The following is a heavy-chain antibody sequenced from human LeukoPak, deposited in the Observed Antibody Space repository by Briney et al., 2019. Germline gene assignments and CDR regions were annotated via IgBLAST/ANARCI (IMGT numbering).Heavy chain of an antibody. Sequence: KTSETLSLTCTVSGGSISSYYWSWIRQPPGKGLEWIGYIYYGGSTNYNPSLKSRVTISVDTSKNQFSLKLSSVTAADTAVYYCARTLYYYGSGSSYYFDYWGQGTLVTVSS. CDR2: IYYGGST. D-gene: IGHD3-10*01. V-gene: IGHV4-59*01. CDR1: GGSISSYY. J-gene: IGHJ4*02. CDR3: ARTLYYYGSGSSYYFDY.